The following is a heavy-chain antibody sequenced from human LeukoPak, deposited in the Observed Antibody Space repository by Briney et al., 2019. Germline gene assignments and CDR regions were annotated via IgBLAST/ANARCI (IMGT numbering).Heavy chain of an antibody. CDR2: TNPSGGST. J-gene: IGHJ4*02. D-gene: IGHD2-15*01. CDR3: ARDNPPYCNGGSCYSC. Sequence: ASVKVSCKASRYTVTSYSIHWVRQAPGQGLEWMGRTNPSGGSTSYTPNFQGRFTINKDTSTSPVHWELSSLRSEDTAVYYCARDNPPYCNGGSCYSCWGQGTLVTIST. V-gene: IGHV1-46*01. CDR1: RYTVTSYS.